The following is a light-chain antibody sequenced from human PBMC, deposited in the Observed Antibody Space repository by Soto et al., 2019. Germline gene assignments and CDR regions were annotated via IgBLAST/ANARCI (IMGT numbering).Light chain of an antibody. Sequence: DIQMTQSPSSLSASVGDRVTITCWASQSISNYLNWYQQKLGKAPKLLIYAASSLQSGVPSRFSGSGSGTDFTLTISSLQPEDFATYYCQQSYSTPRTFGQGTKVEIK. CDR2: AAS. CDR1: QSISNY. V-gene: IGKV1-39*01. CDR3: QQSYSTPRT. J-gene: IGKJ1*01.